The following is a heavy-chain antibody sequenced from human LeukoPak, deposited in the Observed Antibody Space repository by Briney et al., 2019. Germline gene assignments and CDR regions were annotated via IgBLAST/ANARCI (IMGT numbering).Heavy chain of an antibody. V-gene: IGHV3-49*04. CDR1: GCTHGDYA. J-gene: IGHJ4*02. CDR3: TRYCSSTSCQFDY. CDR2: INSKAYGGKT. D-gene: IGHD2-2*01. Sequence: GWAVTLSRTASGCTHGDYAMSGVRQAPAKGLEGVGVINSKAYGGKTEYGVSVKGSFTISRDDSKSIAYLQMNSLKTEDTAVYYCTRYCSSTSCQFDYWGQGTLVTVSS.